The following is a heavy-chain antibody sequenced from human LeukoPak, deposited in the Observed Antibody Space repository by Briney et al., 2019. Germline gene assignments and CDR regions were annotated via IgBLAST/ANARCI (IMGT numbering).Heavy chain of an antibody. CDR2: IYYSGST. J-gene: IGHJ5*02. D-gene: IGHD4-17*01. CDR3: ARATTVPNWFDP. Sequence: SETLPLTCTVSGGSVSSGSYYWSWIRQPPGKGLEWIGYIYYSGSTNYNPSLKSRVTISVDTSKNQFSLKLSSVTAADTAVYYCARATTVPNWFDPWGQGTLVTVSS. CDR1: GGSVSSGSYY. V-gene: IGHV4-61*01.